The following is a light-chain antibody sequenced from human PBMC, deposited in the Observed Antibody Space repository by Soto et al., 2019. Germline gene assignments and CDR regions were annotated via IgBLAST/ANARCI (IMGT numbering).Light chain of an antibody. J-gene: IGLJ1*01. CDR2: GNS. V-gene: IGLV1-40*01. Sequence: QSVLTQPPSVSGAPGQRVTISCTGSSSNIGAGYDVHWYQQLPGTAPKLLIYGNSNRPSGVPDRFSGSKSGTSASLAITGLQAEDEADYYCQSYDSSLSGYNYVFGTGTKVTGL. CDR3: QSYDSSLSGYNYV. CDR1: SSNIGAGYD.